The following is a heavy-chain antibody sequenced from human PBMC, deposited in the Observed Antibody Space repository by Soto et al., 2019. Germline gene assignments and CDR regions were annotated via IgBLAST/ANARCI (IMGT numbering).Heavy chain of an antibody. Sequence: QVQLVESGGGVVQPGRSLRLSCAASGFTFSSYGMHWVRQAPGKGLEWVAVIWYDGSNKYYADSVKGRFTISRDNSKNTLYLQMNSLRAEDTAVYYCAREGREGYDFWSKTTDDAFDIWGQGTMVTVSS. CDR2: IWYDGSNK. D-gene: IGHD3-3*01. CDR1: GFTFSSYG. CDR3: AREGREGYDFWSKTTDDAFDI. V-gene: IGHV3-33*01. J-gene: IGHJ3*02.